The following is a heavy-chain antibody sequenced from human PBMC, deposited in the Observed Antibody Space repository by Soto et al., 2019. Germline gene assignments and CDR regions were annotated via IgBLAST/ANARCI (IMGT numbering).Heavy chain of an antibody. V-gene: IGHV4-31*03. D-gene: IGHD3-22*01. CDR3: ARILRSGYYLDY. CDR1: GGSISSGGYY. Sequence: PSETLSLTCTVSGGSISSGGYYWSWVRQHPGKGLEWIGYIYYSGSTYYNPSLKSRVTISVDTSKNQFPLKLSSVTAADTAVYYCARILRSGYYLDYWGQGTLVTVSS. CDR2: IYYSGST. J-gene: IGHJ4*02.